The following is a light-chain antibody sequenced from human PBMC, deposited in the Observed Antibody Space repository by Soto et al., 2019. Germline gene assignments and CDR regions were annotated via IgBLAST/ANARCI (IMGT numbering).Light chain of an antibody. J-gene: IGKJ5*01. Sequence: DIQMTQSPSSLSASVGDRVTITCRASQSISSYLNWYHQKPGKAPKFLIYAASSFQSGVPSRLSGSGSGTNFTLTISSLQPEDVSTYHCQQSYSPSITFGQGTRLEIK. V-gene: IGKV1-39*01. CDR1: QSISSY. CDR3: QQSYSPSIT. CDR2: AAS.